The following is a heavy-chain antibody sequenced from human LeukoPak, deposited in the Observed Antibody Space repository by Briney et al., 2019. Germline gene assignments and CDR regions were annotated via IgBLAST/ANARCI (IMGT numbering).Heavy chain of an antibody. CDR3: ARDRVGISVSGTPWGAFDI. J-gene: IGHJ3*02. CDR2: ISAYNGDT. Sequence: ASVKVSCKPSGYAFTTYGITWVRQAPGQGLGWMGWISAYNGDTNYPQKLQGRVTMTTDTSTSTAYMELRSLRSDDTAVYYCARDRVGISVSGTPWGAFDIWGQGTMVTVS. V-gene: IGHV1-18*01. CDR1: GYAFTTYG. D-gene: IGHD6-19*01.